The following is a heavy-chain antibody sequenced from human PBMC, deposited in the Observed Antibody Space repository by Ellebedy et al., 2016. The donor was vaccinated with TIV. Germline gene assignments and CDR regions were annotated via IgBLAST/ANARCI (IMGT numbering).Heavy chain of an antibody. J-gene: IGHJ5*02. V-gene: IGHV1-46*01. Sequence: AASVKVSCKASGYTFTSYYMHWVRQAPGLGLEWMGIINPSGGSTSYAQKFQGRITVTRDTSTSTLYMELSSLRSEDTAVYYCARFISWFDPWGQGTLVTVSS. D-gene: IGHD3-10*01. CDR2: INPSGGST. CDR1: GYTFTSYY. CDR3: ARFISWFDP.